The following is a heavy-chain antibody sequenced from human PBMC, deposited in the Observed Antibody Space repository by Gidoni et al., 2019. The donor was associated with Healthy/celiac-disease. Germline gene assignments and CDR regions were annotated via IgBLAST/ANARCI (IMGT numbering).Heavy chain of an antibody. CDR1: GGSISSYY. D-gene: IGHD4-17*01. Sequence: QVQLQESGPGLVKPSATLSLTCTVSGGSISSYYWNWNRQPAGKGLEWIGRIYTSGSTNYNPSVTSRVTMSVDTSKNQFSLKLSSGTAADTAVYYGAGYGYYFDYWGQGTLVTVSS. V-gene: IGHV4-4*07. CDR2: IYTSGST. J-gene: IGHJ4*02. CDR3: AGYGYYFDY.